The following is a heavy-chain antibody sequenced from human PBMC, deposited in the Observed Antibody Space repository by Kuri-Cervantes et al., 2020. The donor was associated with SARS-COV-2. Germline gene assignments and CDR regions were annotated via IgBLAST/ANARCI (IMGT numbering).Heavy chain of an antibody. CDR2: ISGTGFNT. CDR1: GFTLSTYA. CDR3: AKTNTIFGVVSWFDP. Sequence: GESLKISCTASGFTLSTYAFSWVRQAPGKGLEWVSFISGTGFNTDYAASVKGRFTVSRDNSKNTLYLQMNSLRAEDTAVYYCAKTNTIFGVVSWFDPWGQGTLVTVSS. D-gene: IGHD3-3*01. J-gene: IGHJ5*02. V-gene: IGHV3-23*01.